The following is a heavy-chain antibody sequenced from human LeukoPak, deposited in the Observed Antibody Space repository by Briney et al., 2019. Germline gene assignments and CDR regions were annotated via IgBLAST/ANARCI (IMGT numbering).Heavy chain of an antibody. D-gene: IGHD3-10*01. CDR1: GGSFSGYY. Sequence: ASETLSLTCAVYGGSFSGYYWSWIRQPPGKGLEWIGEINHSGSTNYNPSLKCRVTISVDTSKNQFSLKLSSVTAADTAVYYCARRAVRGVKVLSWFDPWGQGTLVTAS. J-gene: IGHJ5*02. CDR2: INHSGST. V-gene: IGHV4-34*01. CDR3: ARRAVRGVKVLSWFDP.